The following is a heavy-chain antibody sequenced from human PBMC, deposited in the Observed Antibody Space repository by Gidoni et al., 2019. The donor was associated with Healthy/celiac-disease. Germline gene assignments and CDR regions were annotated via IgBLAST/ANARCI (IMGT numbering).Heavy chain of an antibody. D-gene: IGHD3-22*01. J-gene: IGHJ6*02. Sequence: EVQLVESGGGLVKPGWSLRLSCAASGFTFSSSSLTWVRQAPGKGLEWVSSISSSSSYIYYADSVKGRFTISRDNAKNSLYLQMNSLRAEDTAVYYCARDLNSDSSGYYDYYYYGMDVWGQGTTVTVSS. CDR1: GFTFSSSS. CDR2: ISSSSSYI. CDR3: ARDLNSDSSGYYDYYYYGMDV. V-gene: IGHV3-21*01.